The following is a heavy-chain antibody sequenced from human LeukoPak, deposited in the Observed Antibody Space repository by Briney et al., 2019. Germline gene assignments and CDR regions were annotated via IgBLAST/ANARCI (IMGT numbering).Heavy chain of an antibody. D-gene: IGHD3-10*01. Sequence: GGSLRLSCAASGFTFSSYSMNWARQAPGKGLAWVSSISSSSSYIYYADSVKGRFTISRDNAKNSLYLQMNSLRAEDTAVYYCARDRPADNVLLWFGELRGRTRDDNWFDPWGQGTLVTVSS. CDR1: GFTFSSYS. V-gene: IGHV3-21*01. CDR2: ISSSSSYI. CDR3: ARDRPADNVLLWFGELRGRTRDDNWFDP. J-gene: IGHJ5*02.